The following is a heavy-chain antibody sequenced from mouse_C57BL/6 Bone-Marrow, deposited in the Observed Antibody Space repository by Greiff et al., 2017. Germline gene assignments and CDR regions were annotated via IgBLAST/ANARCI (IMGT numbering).Heavy chain of an antibody. CDR1: GYTFTSYW. Sequence: QVHVKQPGAELVKPGASVKLSCKASGYTFTSYWMHWVKQRPGQGLEWIGMIHPNSGSTNYNEKFKSKATLTVDKSSSTAYMQLSSLTSEDSAVYYCARWGYDYDFDYWGQGTTLTVSS. D-gene: IGHD2-4*01. CDR3: ARWGYDYDFDY. CDR2: IHPNSGST. V-gene: IGHV1-64*01. J-gene: IGHJ2*01.